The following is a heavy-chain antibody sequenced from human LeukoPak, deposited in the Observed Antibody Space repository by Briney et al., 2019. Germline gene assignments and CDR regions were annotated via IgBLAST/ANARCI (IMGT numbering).Heavy chain of an antibody. D-gene: IGHD2-2*01. Sequence: QPGGSLRLSCAASGFTFSSYAMSWVRQAPGKGLEWVSAISGSGGSTYYADSVKGRFTISRDNSKNTLYLQMNSLRAEDTAVYYCAKVRTVVVVGLTHYYFDYWGQGTLVTVSS. CDR2: ISGSGGST. CDR3: AKVRTVVVVGLTHYYFDY. J-gene: IGHJ4*02. V-gene: IGHV3-23*01. CDR1: GFTFSSYA.